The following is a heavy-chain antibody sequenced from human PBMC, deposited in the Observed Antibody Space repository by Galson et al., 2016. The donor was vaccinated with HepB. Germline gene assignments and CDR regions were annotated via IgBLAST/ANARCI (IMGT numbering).Heavy chain of an antibody. D-gene: IGHD6-19*01. V-gene: IGHV1-69*13. CDR1: GGTFSSYA. CDR2: IIPIFATT. Sequence: SVKVSCKASGGTFSSYAISWVRQAPGQGLEWMGGIIPIFATTNYAQKFQDRVTITADESTSTAYMKLSSLRSEDTAVYYCARGYTSGWYWFDPWGQGTLVTVSS. J-gene: IGHJ5*02. CDR3: ARGYTSGWYWFDP.